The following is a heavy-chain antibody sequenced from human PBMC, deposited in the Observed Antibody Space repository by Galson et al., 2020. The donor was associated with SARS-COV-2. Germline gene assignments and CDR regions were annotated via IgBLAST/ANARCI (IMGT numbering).Heavy chain of an antibody. D-gene: IGHD3-10*01. CDR1: GFTFSDYY. J-gene: IGHJ4*02. CDR3: ARGPNGEPYTEC. V-gene: IGHV3-11*01. Sequence: NSGGSLRLSCVASGFTFSDYYISWVRRAPGKGLQWLAFVNNEGSFIYYEDAVRGRFSLSRDNAGHTVSLQMNNMGVDDMGIYYCARGPNGEPYTECWGQGTPVTVAS. CDR2: VNNEGSFI.